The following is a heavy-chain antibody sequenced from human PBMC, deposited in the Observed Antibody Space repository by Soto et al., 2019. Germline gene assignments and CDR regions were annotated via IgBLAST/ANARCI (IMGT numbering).Heavy chain of an antibody. J-gene: IGHJ4*02. CDR2: MCHSGST. V-gene: IGHV4-59*08. D-gene: IGHD6-13*01. CDR1: GGSISSYY. CDR3: ASRHSSPYFDY. Sequence: SETLSLTCTVSGGSISSYYWSWIRQPPGKGLEWFGDMCHSGSTNYNPSFKSRVTISVDTSKNQFSLKLNSVTAADTAAYYCASRHSSPYFDYWGQGTLVTVSS.